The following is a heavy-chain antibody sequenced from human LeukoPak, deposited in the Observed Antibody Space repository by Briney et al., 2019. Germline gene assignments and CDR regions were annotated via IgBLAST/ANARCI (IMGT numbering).Heavy chain of an antibody. CDR3: ARDLGYPYYYDSSGSSQIFDY. Sequence: EASVKVSCKASGYTFTSYGTSWVRQAPGQGLEWMGRIIPILGIANYAQKFQGRVTITADKSTSTAYMELSSLRSEDTAVYYCARDLGYPYYYDSSGSSQIFDYWGQGTLVTVSS. D-gene: IGHD3-22*01. V-gene: IGHV1-69*04. CDR1: GYTFTSYG. J-gene: IGHJ4*02. CDR2: IIPILGIA.